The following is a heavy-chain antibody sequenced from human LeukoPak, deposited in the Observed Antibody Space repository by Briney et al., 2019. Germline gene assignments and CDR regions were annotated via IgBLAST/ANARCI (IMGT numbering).Heavy chain of an antibody. CDR1: GFTFSSYG. V-gene: IGHV3-30*02. CDR3: AKESRRYCTNGVCPFDY. Sequence: GGSLRLSCAASGFTFSSYGMHWVRRAPGKGLEWVAFIRYDGSNKYYADSVKGRFTISRDNSKNTLYLQVNSLRAEGTAVYYCAKESRRYCTNGVCPFDYWGQGTLVTVSS. J-gene: IGHJ4*02. CDR2: IRYDGSNK. D-gene: IGHD2-8*01.